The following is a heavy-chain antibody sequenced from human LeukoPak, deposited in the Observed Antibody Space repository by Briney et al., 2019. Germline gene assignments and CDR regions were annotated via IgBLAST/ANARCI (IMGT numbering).Heavy chain of an antibody. CDR2: ISPNGGDT. D-gene: IGHD2-2*01. CDR3: ARESACGTTNCLAPADWLDP. CDR1: GYTFTGYY. Sequence: GASVKLSCKASGYTFTGYYMHWVRQAPGQGLEWMGWISPNGGDTDIAQKFQGRVTMTRDTSIATSYKEVDSLTSDDTAVYYCARESACGTTNCLAPADWLDPWGQGTLVIVSS. J-gene: IGHJ5*02. V-gene: IGHV1-2*02.